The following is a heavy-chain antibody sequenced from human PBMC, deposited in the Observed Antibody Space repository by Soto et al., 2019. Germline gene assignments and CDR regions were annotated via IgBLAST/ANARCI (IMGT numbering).Heavy chain of an antibody. V-gene: IGHV5-51*03. CDR1: GYSFTSYW. J-gene: IGHJ6*02. CDR3: ARTTNRGKNYYGMDV. Sequence: EVQLVQSGAEVKKPGESLKISCKGSGYSFTSYWIGWVRQMPGKGLECMGIIYPGDSDTRYSPSFQGQVTISADKSISTAYLQWSSLKASDTAMYYCARTTNRGKNYYGMDVWGQGTTVTVSS. CDR2: IYPGDSDT. D-gene: IGHD1-1*01.